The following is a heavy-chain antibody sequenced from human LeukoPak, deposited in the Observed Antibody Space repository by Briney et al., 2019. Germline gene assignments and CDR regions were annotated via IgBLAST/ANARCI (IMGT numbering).Heavy chain of an antibody. V-gene: IGHV3-23*01. J-gene: IGHJ4*02. CDR3: AKDSRWLAGGYFDY. D-gene: IGHD6-19*01. Sequence: PGGSLRLSCAASGFTFSSYAMAWVRQAPGKGLEWVSTISGSSTTTYHADSVKGRFTISRDNAKNSLYLQMNSLRAEDTAVYYCAKDSRWLAGGYFDYWGQGTLVTVSS. CDR2: ISGSSTTT. CDR1: GFTFSSYA.